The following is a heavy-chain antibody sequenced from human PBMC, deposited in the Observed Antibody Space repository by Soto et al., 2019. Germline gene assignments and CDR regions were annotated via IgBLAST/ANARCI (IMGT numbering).Heavy chain of an antibody. CDR1: GYTFTSYY. CDR3: ARGGRIVDTGIGYYYYHAMDV. D-gene: IGHD5-18*01. CDR2: FNPTGDTA. V-gene: IGHV1-46*01. Sequence: QVQLVQSGAEVKKTGASVKASCKASGYTFTSYYIHWVRQAPGQGLEWMGIFNPTGDTASYAQKLQGRVTMTRDTSTGTAYMELGSLRSEDTAVYYCARGGRIVDTGIGYYYYHAMDVWGQGTTVTVS. J-gene: IGHJ6*02.